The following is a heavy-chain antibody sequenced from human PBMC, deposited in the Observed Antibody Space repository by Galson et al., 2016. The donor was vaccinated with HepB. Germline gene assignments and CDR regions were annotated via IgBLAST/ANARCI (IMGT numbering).Heavy chain of an antibody. CDR3: ARATPLNWGGSEGYDY. J-gene: IGHJ4*02. CDR1: GFTFSSYS. Sequence: SLRLSCAASGFTFSSYSMNWVRQSPGKGLEWVSSISSSSSFVYSADSVKGRFTISRDNAKNSLYLQMNSLRAEDTAVYYCARATPLNWGGSEGYDYWGQGTLVTVSS. D-gene: IGHD7-27*01. CDR2: ISSSSSFV. V-gene: IGHV3-21*01.